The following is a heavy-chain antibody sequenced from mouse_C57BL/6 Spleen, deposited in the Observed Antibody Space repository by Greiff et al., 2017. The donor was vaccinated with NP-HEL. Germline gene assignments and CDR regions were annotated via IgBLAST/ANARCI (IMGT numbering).Heavy chain of an antibody. J-gene: IGHJ2*01. D-gene: IGHD2-2*01. V-gene: IGHV1-50*01. CDR2: IDPSDSYT. Sequence: QVQLQQPGAELVKPGASVKLSCKASGYTFTSYWMQWVKQRPGQGLEWIGEIDPSDSYTNYNQKFKGKATLTVDTSSSKAYMQLSSLTSEDSAVYYCARGVWLRQDHFDYWGQGTTLTVSS. CDR3: ARGVWLRQDHFDY. CDR1: GYTFTSYW.